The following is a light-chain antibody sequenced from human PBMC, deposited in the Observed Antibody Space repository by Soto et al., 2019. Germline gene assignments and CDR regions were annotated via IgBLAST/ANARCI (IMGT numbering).Light chain of an antibody. J-gene: IGLJ3*02. Sequence: QSVLTQPPSVSEAPRQRVTISCSGSSSNIGNNAVNWYQQLPGNAPKLLIYDDDLLPSGVSDRFSGSKSGTSASLAISGLQSEDEADYYCAAWDDSLNGWVFGGGTKLPVL. CDR2: DDD. CDR1: SSNIGNNA. V-gene: IGLV1-36*01. CDR3: AAWDDSLNGWV.